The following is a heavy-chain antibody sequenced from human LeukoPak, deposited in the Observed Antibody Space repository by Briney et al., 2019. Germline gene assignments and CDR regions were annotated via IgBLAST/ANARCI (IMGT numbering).Heavy chain of an antibody. J-gene: IGHJ4*02. D-gene: IGHD3-3*01. Sequence: GGSLRLSCAASGFTFSSYWMSWVRQAPGKGLEWVANVKQDGSEKYYVDSVKGRFTISRDNAKNSLYLQMNSLRAEDTAVYYCARDLRVGFFDYWGQGTLVTVSS. CDR2: VKQDGSEK. V-gene: IGHV3-7*01. CDR1: GFTFSSYW. CDR3: ARDLRVGFFDY.